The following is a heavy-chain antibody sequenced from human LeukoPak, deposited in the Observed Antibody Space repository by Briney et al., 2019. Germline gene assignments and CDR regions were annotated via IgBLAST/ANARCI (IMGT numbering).Heavy chain of an antibody. J-gene: IGHJ4*02. CDR2: ISGSGGST. CDR3: XXXXXXSGWRTGPEY. Sequence: GGSLRLSCAASGFTFSSYAMSWVRRAPGKGLEWVSAISGSGGSTYYADSVKGRFTISRDNSKNTLYLQMNSLRAEDTAVYYCXXXXXXSGWRTGPEYWGQGTLVTVSS. CDR1: GFTFSSYA. V-gene: IGHV3-23*01. D-gene: IGHD6-19*01.